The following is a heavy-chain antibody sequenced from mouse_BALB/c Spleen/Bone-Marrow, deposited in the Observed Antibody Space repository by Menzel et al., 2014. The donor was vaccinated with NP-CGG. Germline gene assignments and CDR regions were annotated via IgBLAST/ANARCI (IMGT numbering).Heavy chain of an antibody. D-gene: IGHD1-1*01. CDR2: IYPGDGDT. Sequence: VKLMESGAELVRPGSSVKISCKASGYAFSSYWMNWVKQRPGQGLEWIGQIYPGDGDTNYNGKFKGKATLTADKSSNTAYIQLSSLTSEDSAVYFCARMGDYSYYFDYWGQGTTLTVSS. CDR1: GYAFSSYW. V-gene: IGHV1-80*01. CDR3: ARMGDYSYYFDY. J-gene: IGHJ2*01.